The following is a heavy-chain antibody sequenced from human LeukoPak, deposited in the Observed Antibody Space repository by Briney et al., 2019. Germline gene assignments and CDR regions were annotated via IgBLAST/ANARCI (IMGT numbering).Heavy chain of an antibody. CDR1: GGSISSGSYS. CDR3: ARGLWFGDENPPYFDY. Sequence: SETLSLTCTVSGGSISSGSYSWSWIRQPAGKGLEWIGRIYTSGSTNYNPSLKSRVTISVDTSKNQFSLKLSSVTAADTAVYYCARGLWFGDENPPYFDYWGQGILVTVSS. D-gene: IGHD3-10*01. CDR2: IYTSGST. J-gene: IGHJ4*02. V-gene: IGHV4-61*02.